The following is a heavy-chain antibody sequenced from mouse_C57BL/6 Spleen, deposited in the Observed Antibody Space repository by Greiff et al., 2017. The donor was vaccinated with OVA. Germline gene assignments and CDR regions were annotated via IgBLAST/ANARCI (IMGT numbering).Heavy chain of an antibody. J-gene: IGHJ1*03. CDR3: TGITTVVARYFDV. Sequence: VKLMESGAELVRPGASVTLSCKASGYTFTDYEMHWVKQTPVHGLEWIGAIDPETGGTAYNQKFKGKAILTADKSSSTAYMELRSLTSEDSAVYYCTGITTVVARYFDVWGTGTTVTVSS. D-gene: IGHD1-1*01. V-gene: IGHV1-15*01. CDR2: IDPETGGT. CDR1: GYTFTDYE.